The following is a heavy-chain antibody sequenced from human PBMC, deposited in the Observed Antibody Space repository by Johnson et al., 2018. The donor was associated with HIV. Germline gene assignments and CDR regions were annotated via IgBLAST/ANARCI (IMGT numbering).Heavy chain of an antibody. CDR2: ISWNSGSI. D-gene: IGHD5-18*01. V-gene: IGHV3-9*03. CDR3: ARGQGGIQLWFDGFDI. Sequence: VQLVESGGGVVQHGRSLRLSCAASGFTFDDYAMHWVRQAPGKGLEWVSGISWNSGSIGYADSVKGRFTISRDNAKNSLYLQMNSLRAEDMAVYYCARGQGGIQLWFDGFDIWGQGTMVTVSS. CDR1: GFTFDDYA. J-gene: IGHJ3*02.